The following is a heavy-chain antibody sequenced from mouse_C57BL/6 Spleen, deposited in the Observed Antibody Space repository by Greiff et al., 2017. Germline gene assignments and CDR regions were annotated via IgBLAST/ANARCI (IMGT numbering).Heavy chain of an antibody. V-gene: IGHV5-17*01. D-gene: IGHD2-4*01. CDR1: GFTFSDYG. CDR3: ANHDYDEAWFAY. J-gene: IGHJ3*01. Sequence: EVTLVESGGGLVKPGGSLKLSCAASGFTFSDYGMHWVRQAPEKGLECVAYISSGSSTIYYAETVTGRFTISRDNAKNTLFLQMTMLRSEDTAMYCCANHDYDEAWFAYWGQGTLVTVSA. CDR2: ISSGSSTI.